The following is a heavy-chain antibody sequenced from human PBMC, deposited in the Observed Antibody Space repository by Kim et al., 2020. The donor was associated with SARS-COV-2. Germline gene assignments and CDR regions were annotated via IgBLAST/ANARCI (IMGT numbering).Heavy chain of an antibody. J-gene: IGHJ4*01. CDR2: IYYSGST. CDR3: ARAFSSPDYYDSSGYRQVGFDY. CDR1: GGSISSSSYY. D-gene: IGHD3-22*01. V-gene: IGHV4-39*01. Sequence: SETLSLTCTVSGGSISSSSYYWGWIRQPPGKGLEWIGSIYYSGSTYYNPSLKSRVTISVDTSKNQFSLKLSSVTAADTAVYYCARAFSSPDYYDSSGYRQVGFDYWGHGTLVTVSS.